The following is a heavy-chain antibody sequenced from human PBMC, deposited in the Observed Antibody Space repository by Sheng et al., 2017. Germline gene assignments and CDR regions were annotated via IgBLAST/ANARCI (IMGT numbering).Heavy chain of an antibody. V-gene: IGHV1-18*01. CDR3: ARPLTGYSSSSVRVPSGGRNRYRRPYRPPRKGVDS. J-gene: IGHJ5*01. Sequence: QVQLVQSGAEVKKPGASVKVSCKASGYTFTSYGISWVRQAPGQGLEWMGWISAYNGNTNYAQKLQGRVTMTTDTSTSTAYMELRSLRSDDTAVYYCARPLTGYSSSSVRVPSGGRNRYRRPYRPPRKGVDS. D-gene: IGHD6-6*01. CDR1: GYTFTSYG. CDR2: ISAYNGNT.